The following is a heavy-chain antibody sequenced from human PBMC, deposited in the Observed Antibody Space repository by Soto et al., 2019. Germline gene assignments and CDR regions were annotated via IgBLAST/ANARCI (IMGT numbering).Heavy chain of an antibody. J-gene: IGHJ5*02. CDR2: IYYSGST. CDR3: ARHDWYGDQTGGFDP. CDR1: GGSISSSSYY. Sequence: SETLSLTCTVSGGSISSSSYYWGWIRQPPGKGLEWIGSIYYSGSTYYNPSLKSRVTISVDTSKNQFSLKLSSVTAADTALYYCARHDWYGDQTGGFDPWGQGTLVTVSS. D-gene: IGHD3-9*01. V-gene: IGHV4-39*01.